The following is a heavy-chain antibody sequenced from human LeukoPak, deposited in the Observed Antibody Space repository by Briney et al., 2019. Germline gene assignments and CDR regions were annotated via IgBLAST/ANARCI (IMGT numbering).Heavy chain of an antibody. D-gene: IGHD1-26*01. CDR2: IYYSGST. CDR3: ARLKKGYSGSYLSVYYFDY. CDR1: GGSISSSSYY. V-gene: IGHV4-39*01. J-gene: IGHJ4*02. Sequence: SETLSLTCTVSGGSISSSSYYWGWIRQPPGEGLEWIGSIYYSGSTYYNPSLKSRVTISVDTSKNQFSLKLSSVTAADTAVYYCARLKKGYSGSYLSVYYFDYWGQGTLVTVSS.